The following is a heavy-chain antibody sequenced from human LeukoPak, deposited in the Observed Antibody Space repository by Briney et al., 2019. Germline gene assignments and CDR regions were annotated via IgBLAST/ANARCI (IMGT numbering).Heavy chain of an antibody. CDR3: ARDSSYSTGWYDH. D-gene: IGHD6-19*01. Sequence: SQTLSLTCAISGDSVSNNRAAWNRIRLSPSRGLEWLGRTYYRSKWYSDYALSVKSRLTVNPDTSKNQFSLQLNSVTPEDTAVYYCARDSSYSTGWYDHWGQGTLVTVSS. V-gene: IGHV6-1*01. J-gene: IGHJ5*02. CDR2: TYYRSKWYS. CDR1: GDSVSNNRAA.